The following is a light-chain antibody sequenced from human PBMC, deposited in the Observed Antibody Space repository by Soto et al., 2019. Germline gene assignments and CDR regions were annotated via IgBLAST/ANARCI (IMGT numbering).Light chain of an antibody. CDR1: QNIISN. V-gene: IGKV3-15*01. CDR2: GAS. CDR3: QQYNTWPAEIT. Sequence: VVMTQSPATLSVSPGERATLSCRANQNIISNLAWYQQKPGQAPRLLIYGASTRATGIPARFSGSGSGTEFTLTISSLQSEDSAVYYCQQYNTWPAEITFGQGTRLEIK. J-gene: IGKJ5*01.